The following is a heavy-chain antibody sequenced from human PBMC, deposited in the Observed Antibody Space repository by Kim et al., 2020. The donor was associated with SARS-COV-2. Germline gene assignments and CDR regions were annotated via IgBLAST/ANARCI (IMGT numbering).Heavy chain of an antibody. Sequence: SETLSLTCTVSGGSISSYYWSWIRQPPGKGLEWIGYIYYSGSTNYNPSLKSRVTISVDTSKNQFSLNLSPVTAADTAVYYCARERVVAATKEGYYFDYW. D-gene: IGHD2-15*01. CDR3: ARERVVAATKEGYYFDY. CDR1: GGSISSYY. J-gene: IGHJ4*01. CDR2: IYYSGST. V-gene: IGHV4-59*01.